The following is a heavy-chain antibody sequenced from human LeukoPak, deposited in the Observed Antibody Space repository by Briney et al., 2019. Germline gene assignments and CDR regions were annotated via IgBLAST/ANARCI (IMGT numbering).Heavy chain of an antibody. CDR3: ARAQNERWLQLSY. V-gene: IGHV4-34*01. CDR2: INHSGST. Sequence: SETLSLTCAVYGGSFSGYYWDWIRQPPGRGLEWIGEINHSGSTNYNPSLKSRVTISVDTSKNQFSLKLSSVTAADTAVCYCARAQNERWLQLSYWGQGTLVTVSS. CDR1: GGSFSGYY. J-gene: IGHJ4*02. D-gene: IGHD5-24*01.